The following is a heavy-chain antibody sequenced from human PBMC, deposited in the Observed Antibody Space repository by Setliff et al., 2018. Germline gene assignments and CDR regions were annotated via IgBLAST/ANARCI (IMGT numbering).Heavy chain of an antibody. J-gene: IGHJ6*03. CDR3: ARATSGWYSAYYYYMDV. CDR2: VYSNVGT. V-gene: IGHV4-4*07. Sequence: SETLSLTCTVSGGSINNYYWSWIRQPAGKGLEWIGRVYSNVGTNFNPSLKSRVTMSVDASKNQISLKLMSVTAADTAVYYCARATSGWYSAYYYYMDVWGKGTTVTVSS. D-gene: IGHD6-19*01. CDR1: GGSINNYY.